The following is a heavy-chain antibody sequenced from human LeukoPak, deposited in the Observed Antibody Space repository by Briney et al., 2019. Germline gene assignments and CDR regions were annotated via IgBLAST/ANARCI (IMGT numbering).Heavy chain of an antibody. J-gene: IGHJ4*02. CDR3: VRVRGSYSFDY. D-gene: IGHD1-26*01. CDR1: GFTFSSYW. V-gene: IGHV3-48*04. Sequence: GGSLRLSCAASGFTFSSYWMSWVRQAPGKGLEWVSYISNSGTIIHDADSVKGRFTISRDNARNSLFLQMNSLRAEDTAVYYCVRVRGSYSFDYWGQGTLLTVSS. CDR2: ISNSGTII.